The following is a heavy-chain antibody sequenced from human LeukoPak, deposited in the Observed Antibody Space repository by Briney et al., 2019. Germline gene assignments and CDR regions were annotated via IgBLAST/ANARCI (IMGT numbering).Heavy chain of an antibody. V-gene: IGHV3-74*01. CDR2: INGDGSWT. CDR3: VSFYETY. Sequence: GGSLRLSCAASGFSLSFYSLHWVRQAPGKGLVWVSHINGDGSWTTYADSVKGRFTISKDNAKNTVYLQMNNLRAEDTAVYYCVSFYETYWGRGTLVTVSS. J-gene: IGHJ4*02. D-gene: IGHD2-2*01. CDR1: GFSLSFYS.